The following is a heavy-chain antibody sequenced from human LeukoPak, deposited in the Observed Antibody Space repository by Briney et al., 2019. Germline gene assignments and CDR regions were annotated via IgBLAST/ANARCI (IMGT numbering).Heavy chain of an antibody. D-gene: IGHD3-16*02. CDR1: GFTFSTYW. J-gene: IGHJ4*02. CDR2: IYSDGSST. V-gene: IGHV3-74*01. Sequence: GGSLRLSCAASGFTFSTYWMHWVRQAPGKGLVWVSRIYSDGSSTNYADSVKGRFTISRDNAKNTLYLQMNSLRAEDTAVYYCASTRQGRRSYRGHYWGQGTLVTVSS. CDR3: ASTRQGRRSYRGHY.